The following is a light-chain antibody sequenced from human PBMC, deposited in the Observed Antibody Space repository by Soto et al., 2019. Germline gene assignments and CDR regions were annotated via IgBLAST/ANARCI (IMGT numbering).Light chain of an antibody. Sequence: QSVLTQPPSVSAAPSRRVTISCSGSSSNIGNNAVNWYQQVPGKAPKLLIHYDDRVASGVSDRFSGSKSGTSASLAISGLQSEDEADYYCAAWDDSLNGPVFGGGTKLTVL. CDR3: AAWDDSLNGPV. V-gene: IGLV1-36*01. CDR1: SSNIGNNA. CDR2: YDD. J-gene: IGLJ3*02.